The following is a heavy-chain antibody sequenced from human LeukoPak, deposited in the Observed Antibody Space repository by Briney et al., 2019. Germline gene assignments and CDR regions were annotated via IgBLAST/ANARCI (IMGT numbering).Heavy chain of an antibody. V-gene: IGHV7-4-1*02. D-gene: IGHD3-10*01. J-gene: IGHJ4*02. CDR2: IDTTTGNP. CDR3: VRGTPTPGMDY. Sequence: ASVKVSFKASGYPFSAHFLNWVRQAPGQGLEWMGNIDTTTGNPRYAQDFTGRFVFSLDTSVSTAYLQITSLKADDTAAYYCVRGTPTPGMDYWGQGTQVTVSS. CDR1: GYPFSAHF.